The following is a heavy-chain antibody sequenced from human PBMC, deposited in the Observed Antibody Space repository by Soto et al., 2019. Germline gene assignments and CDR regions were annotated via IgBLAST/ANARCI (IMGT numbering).Heavy chain of an antibody. V-gene: IGHV4-61*01. CDR2: IYYSGST. D-gene: IGHD6-19*01. Sequence: SETLSLTCTVSGGSVSSGSYYWSWIRQPPGKGLEWIGYIYYSGSTNYNPSLKSRVTISVDTSKNQFSLKLSSVTAADTAVYYCAKSLWDPSRWKTDYWGQGSLVTFSS. J-gene: IGHJ4*02. CDR3: AKSLWDPSRWKTDY. CDR1: GGSVSSGSYY.